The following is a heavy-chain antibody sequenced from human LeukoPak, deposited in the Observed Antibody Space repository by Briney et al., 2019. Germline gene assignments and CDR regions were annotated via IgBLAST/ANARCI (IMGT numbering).Heavy chain of an antibody. V-gene: IGHV3-49*04. CDR2: IRSKAYGGTT. CDR3: TRGFVVVPAAAFDY. D-gene: IGHD2-2*01. CDR1: GFTFGDYA. J-gene: IGHJ4*02. Sequence: SGGSLRLSCTASGFTFGDYAMSWVRQAPGKGLEWVGFIRSKAYGGTTEYAASVKGRFTISRDDSKSIAYLQMNSLKTEDTAVYYCTRGFVVVPAAAFDYWGQRTLVTVSS.